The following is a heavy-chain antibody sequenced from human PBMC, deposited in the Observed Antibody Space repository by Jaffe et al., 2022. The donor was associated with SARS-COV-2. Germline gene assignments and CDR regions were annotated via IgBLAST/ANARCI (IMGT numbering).Heavy chain of an antibody. CDR2: VFHRGNT. Sequence: QLQLQESGPGLVKPSETLSLTCTVSGDSIRSSTYYWGWVRQPPGKGLEWVGSVFHRGNTYYNPSLKSRVTMSVDTSNSQLSLKLSSVTATDTGIYYCARLFSGYRPPDYWGQGTLVTVSS. D-gene: IGHD5-18*01. J-gene: IGHJ4*02. CDR1: GDSIRSSTYY. V-gene: IGHV4-39*01. CDR3: ARLFSGYRPPDY.